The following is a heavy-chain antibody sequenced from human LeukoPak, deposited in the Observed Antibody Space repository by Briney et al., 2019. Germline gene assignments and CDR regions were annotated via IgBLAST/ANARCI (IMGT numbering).Heavy chain of an antibody. Sequence: ASVKVSCKASGYTFTTYGITWVRQAPGQGLEWMGWISAYNGNTNYAQKFQGRVTMTIDTPTSTAYMELRSLKSDDTAVYYCARVWGHYYDSSGYSDFDYWGQGTLVTVSS. D-gene: IGHD3-22*01. CDR1: GYTFTTYG. CDR2: ISAYNGNT. J-gene: IGHJ4*02. V-gene: IGHV1-18*01. CDR3: ARVWGHYYDSSGYSDFDY.